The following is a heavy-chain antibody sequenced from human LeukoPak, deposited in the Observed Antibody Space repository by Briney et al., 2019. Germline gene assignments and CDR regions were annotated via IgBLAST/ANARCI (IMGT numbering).Heavy chain of an antibody. Sequence: PGGSLRLSCAASGFTFSSYEMNWVRQAPGKGLEWVAVISYDGSNKYYADSVKGRFTISRDNSKNTLYLQMNSLRAEDTAVYYCAKARQGIAARAVAFDIWGQGTMVTVSS. CDR1: GFTFSSYE. CDR2: ISYDGSNK. D-gene: IGHD6-6*01. CDR3: AKARQGIAARAVAFDI. J-gene: IGHJ3*02. V-gene: IGHV3-30*18.